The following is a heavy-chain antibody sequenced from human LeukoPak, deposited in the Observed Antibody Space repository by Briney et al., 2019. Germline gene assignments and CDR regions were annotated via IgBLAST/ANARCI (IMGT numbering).Heavy chain of an antibody. CDR2: IIPIFGTA. V-gene: IGHV1-69*06. J-gene: IGHJ6*03. D-gene: IGHD4-17*01. CDR1: GYTFTSYG. CDR3: ARSSTTVTISYYYYYMDV. Sequence: GASVKVSCKASGYTFTSYGISWVRQAPGQGLEWMGGIIPIFGTANYAQKFQGRVTITADKSTSTAYMELSSLRSEDTAVYYCARSSTTVTISYYYYYMDVWGKGTTVTVSS.